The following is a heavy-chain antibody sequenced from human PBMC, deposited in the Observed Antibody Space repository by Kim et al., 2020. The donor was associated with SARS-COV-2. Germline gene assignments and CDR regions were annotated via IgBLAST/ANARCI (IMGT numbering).Heavy chain of an antibody. CDR2: ISGSGGST. CDR1: GFTFSSYA. D-gene: IGHD5-18*01. V-gene: IGHV3-23*01. Sequence: GGSLRLSCAASGFTFSSYAMSWVRQAPGKGLEWVSAISGSGGSTYYADSVKGRFTISRDNSKNTLYLQMNSLRAEDTAVYYCAKVSDGIQLWSLFDYWGQGTLVTVSS. J-gene: IGHJ4*02. CDR3: AKVSDGIQLWSLFDY.